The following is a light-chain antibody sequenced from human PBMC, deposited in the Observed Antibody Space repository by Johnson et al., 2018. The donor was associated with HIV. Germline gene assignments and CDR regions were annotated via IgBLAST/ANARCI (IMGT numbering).Light chain of an antibody. CDR2: ENN. V-gene: IGLV1-51*02. Sequence: QSVLTQPPSVSAAPGQKVTISCSGSSSNIGNNYVSWYQQLPGTAPKLLIYENNKRPSGIPDRFSGSKSGTSATLGITGLQTGDEADYYCGTWDNSLFTGVVFGAGTKVIVL. CDR3: GTWDNSLFTGVV. CDR1: SSNIGNNY. J-gene: IGLJ1*01.